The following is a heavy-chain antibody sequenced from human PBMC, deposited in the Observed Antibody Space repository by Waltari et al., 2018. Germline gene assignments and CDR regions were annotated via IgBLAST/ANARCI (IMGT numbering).Heavy chain of an antibody. CDR3: AKNGEYSSSHDAFDI. Sequence: QVQLVESGGGVVQPGRSLRLSCAASGFTFSSYGMHWVRQAPGKGLEWVAVIWYDGSNKYYADSVKGRFTISRDNSKNTLYLQMNSLRAEDTAVYYCAKNGEYSSSHDAFDIWGQGTMVTVSS. D-gene: IGHD6-13*01. V-gene: IGHV3-33*06. CDR2: IWYDGSNK. CDR1: GFTFSSYG. J-gene: IGHJ3*02.